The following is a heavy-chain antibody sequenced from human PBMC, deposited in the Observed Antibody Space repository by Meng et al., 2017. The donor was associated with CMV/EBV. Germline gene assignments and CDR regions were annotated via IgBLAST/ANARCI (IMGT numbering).Heavy chain of an antibody. CDR2: MNPNSGNT. D-gene: IGHD2-2*01. CDR1: GYTFTSYD. Sequence: ASAKVSCKASGYTFTSYDINCVRQATGQGLEWMGWMNPNSGNTGYAQKFQGRVTMTRNTSISTAYMELSSLRSEDSAVYYCARSVVVVPAAPLRAYFVYWGQGTLVTVSS. J-gene: IGHJ4*02. V-gene: IGHV1-8*01. CDR3: ARSVVVVPAAPLRAYFVY.